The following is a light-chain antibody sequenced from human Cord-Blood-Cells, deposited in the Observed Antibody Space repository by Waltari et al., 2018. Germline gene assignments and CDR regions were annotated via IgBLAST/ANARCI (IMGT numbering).Light chain of an antibody. Sequence: HSALNLPPSVSRSPGPSMTISSPGTSSDVVSYNPLSSYQPHPSKAPKLMIYEVSKRPSGVSNRFSVSKSGNTASVTISGLQAEDEADYYCCSYAGSSTSWVFGGGTKLTVL. V-gene: IGLV2-23*02. J-gene: IGLJ3*02. CDR3: CSYAGSSTSWV. CDR2: EVS. CDR1: SSDVVSYNP.